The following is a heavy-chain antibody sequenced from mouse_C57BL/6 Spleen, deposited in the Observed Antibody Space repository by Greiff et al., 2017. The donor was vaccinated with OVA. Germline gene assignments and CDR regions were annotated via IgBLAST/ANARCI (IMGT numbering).Heavy chain of an antibody. CDR3: TRRGYDYGGYFDV. V-gene: IGHV1-15*01. Sequence: QVQLQQSGAELVRPGASVTLSCKASGYTFTDYAMHWVKQTPVHGLEWIGAIDPDTGGTDYNQKFKGKAILTADKSSSTAYMKLRSLTSEDSAVYCGTRRGYDYGGYFDVWGTGTTVTVSS. D-gene: IGHD2-4*01. J-gene: IGHJ1*03. CDR1: GYTFTDYA. CDR2: IDPDTGGT.